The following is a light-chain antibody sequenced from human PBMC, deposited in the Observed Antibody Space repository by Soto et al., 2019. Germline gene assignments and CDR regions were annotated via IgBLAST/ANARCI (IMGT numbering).Light chain of an antibody. CDR3: QQYGSSLFT. CDR2: GTS. CDR1: QSVSSKY. Sequence: EIVLTQSPGTLSMSPGERATLSCRASQSVSSKYLAWYQQKPGQAPRVLIYGTSIRASGVPERFSGGGSGTDFTLTITRLEPEDFAVYYCQQYGSSLFTFGPGT. V-gene: IGKV3-20*01. J-gene: IGKJ3*01.